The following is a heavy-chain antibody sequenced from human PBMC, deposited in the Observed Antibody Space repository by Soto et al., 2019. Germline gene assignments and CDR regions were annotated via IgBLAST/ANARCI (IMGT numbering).Heavy chain of an antibody. CDR3: ARAGYHYGSGSSVHYYYYGMDV. D-gene: IGHD3-10*01. CDR1: GYTFTGYY. V-gene: IGHV1-2*04. J-gene: IGHJ6*02. Sequence: ASVKVSCKASGYTFTGYYMHWVRQAPGQGLEWMGWINPNSGGTNYAQKFQGWVTMTRDTSISTAYMELSRLRSDDTAVYYCARAGYHYGSGSSVHYYYYGMDVWGQGXTVTVSS. CDR2: INPNSGGT.